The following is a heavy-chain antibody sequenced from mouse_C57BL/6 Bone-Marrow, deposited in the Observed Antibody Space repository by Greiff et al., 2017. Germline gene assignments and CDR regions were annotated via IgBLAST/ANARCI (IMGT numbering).Heavy chain of an antibody. CDR2: IYPRSGNT. Sequence: VQLQQSGAELARPGASVKLSCKASGYTFTSYGISWVKQRTGQGLEWIGEIYPRSGNTYYNEKFKGKATLTADKSSSTAYMELRSLTSEDSAVYFCARGGKYYYGSSSHWYFDVWGTGTTVTVSS. CDR1: GYTFTSYG. CDR3: ARGGKYYYGSSSHWYFDV. J-gene: IGHJ1*03. D-gene: IGHD1-1*01. V-gene: IGHV1-81*01.